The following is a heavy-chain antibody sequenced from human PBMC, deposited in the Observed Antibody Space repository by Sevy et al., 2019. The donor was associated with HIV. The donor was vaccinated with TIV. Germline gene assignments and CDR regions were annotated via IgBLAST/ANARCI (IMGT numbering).Heavy chain of an antibody. D-gene: IGHD2-2*01. J-gene: IGHJ4*02. V-gene: IGHV3-21*01. CDR3: ARAPGGYCSSTSCYPYYFDY. CDR1: EFTFSSYS. CDR2: ISSSSSYI. Sequence: GGSLRLSCAASEFTFSSYSMNWVRQAPGKGLEWVSSISSSSSYIYYADSVKGRFTISRDNAKNSLYLQMNSLRAEDTAVYYCARAPGGYCSSTSCYPYYFDYWGQGTLVTVSS.